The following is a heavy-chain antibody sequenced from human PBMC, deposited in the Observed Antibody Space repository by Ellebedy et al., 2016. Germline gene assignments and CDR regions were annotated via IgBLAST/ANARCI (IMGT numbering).Heavy chain of an antibody. CDR1: GFTLSVYG. V-gene: IGHV3-23*01. D-gene: IGHD3-10*01. J-gene: IGHJ4*02. CDR2: ISGGGDST. CDR3: AKERGENFDF. Sequence: GESLKISXAASGFTLSVYGMNWIRQAPGKGLEWVSAISGGGDSTYYADSVRGRFTISRDNSKDTLYLQMNSLRAEDTALYYCAKERGENFDFWGQGTLVTVS.